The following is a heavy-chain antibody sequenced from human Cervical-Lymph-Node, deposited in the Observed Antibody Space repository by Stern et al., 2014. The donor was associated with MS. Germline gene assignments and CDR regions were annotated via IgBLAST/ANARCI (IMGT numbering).Heavy chain of an antibody. CDR3: SRGQYYSDNTGLRYFDH. D-gene: IGHD3-16*01. CDR1: GFTFSRYW. Sequence: EVQLGESGGDLVQPGGSLRLSCAGSGFTFSRYWMHWVRQAPGKGPEWVSRIDRDGITTTYADSAKGRFTISRDNAKNTLYLQMNSLGAEDTAVYYCSRGQYYSDNTGLRYFDHWGQGTRVAVSS. V-gene: IGHV3-74*03. J-gene: IGHJ4*02. CDR2: IDRDGITT.